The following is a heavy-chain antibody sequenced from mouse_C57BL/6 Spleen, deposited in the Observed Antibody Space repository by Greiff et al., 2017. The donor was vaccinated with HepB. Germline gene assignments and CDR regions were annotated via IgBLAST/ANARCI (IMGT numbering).Heavy chain of an antibody. D-gene: IGHD1-1*01. CDR1: GYTFTNYW. Sequence: QVQLKQSGAELVRPGTSVKMSCKASGYTFTNYWIGWAKQRPGHGLEWIGDIYPGGGYTTYNEKFKGKATLTADKSSSTAYMQFSSLTSEDSAIYYCARSAYYYGSSYWFAYWGQGTLVTVSA. CDR2: IYPGGGYT. V-gene: IGHV1-63*01. CDR3: ARSAYYYGSSYWFAY. J-gene: IGHJ3*01.